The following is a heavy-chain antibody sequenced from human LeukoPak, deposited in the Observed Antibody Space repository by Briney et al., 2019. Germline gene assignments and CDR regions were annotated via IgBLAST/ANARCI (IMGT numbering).Heavy chain of an antibody. CDR3: ARDDLDFWSGYSSDVTEFAYYYGMDV. J-gene: IGHJ6*02. Sequence: GGSLRLACAASGFTFSSYAMHWVRQAPGKGLEWVAVISYDGSNKYYADSVKGRFTISRDNYKNTLYLQMNSLRAEDTAVYYCARDDLDFWSGYSSDVTEFAYYYGMDVWGQGTTVTVSS. V-gene: IGHV3-30-3*01. CDR2: ISYDGSNK. D-gene: IGHD3-3*01. CDR1: GFTFSSYA.